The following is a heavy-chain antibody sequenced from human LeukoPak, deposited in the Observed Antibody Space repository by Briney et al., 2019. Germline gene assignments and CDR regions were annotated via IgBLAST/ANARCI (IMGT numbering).Heavy chain of an antibody. D-gene: IGHD6-19*01. V-gene: IGHV3-23*01. CDR2: ICGSGGST. CDR1: GFTFSSYY. CDR3: AKDPSIAVAGTLDY. J-gene: IGHJ4*02. Sequence: GGSLRLSCAASGFTFSSYYMSWVRQAPGKGLEWVSAICGSGGSTYYADAVKGRFIISRDNSKNTLYLQMNMLTDDDTAVYYCAKDPSIAVAGTLDYWEQGTLVNVSS.